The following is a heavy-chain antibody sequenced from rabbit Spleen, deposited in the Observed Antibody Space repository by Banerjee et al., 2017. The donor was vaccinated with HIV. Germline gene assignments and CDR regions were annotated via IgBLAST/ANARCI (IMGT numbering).Heavy chain of an antibody. J-gene: IGHJ6*01. D-gene: IGHD8-1*01. CDR3: ARDTGSSFSSYGMDL. CDR1: GFSFSTYYY. CDR2: IYTTSGGIT. Sequence: QSLEESGGDLVKPGAALTLTCTASGFSFSTYYYMCWVRQALGKGLEWIACIYTTSGGITYYASWVNGRFTISKTSSTTVTLQMTSLTAADTATYFCARDTGSSFSSYGMDLWGPGTLVTVS. V-gene: IGHV1S40*01.